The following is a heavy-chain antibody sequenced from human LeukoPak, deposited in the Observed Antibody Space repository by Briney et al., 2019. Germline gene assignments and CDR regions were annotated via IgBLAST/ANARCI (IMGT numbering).Heavy chain of an antibody. Sequence: SETLSLTCAVYSGSFSGYYWSWIRQPPGKGLEWIAEINHSGTTNYNPSLKSRVTISIDTSKNQFSLKLSSVTAADTAVYYCASSRGYSSSLWYYYMDVWGKGTTVTVSS. D-gene: IGHD6-13*01. CDR1: SGSFSGYY. CDR3: ASSRGYSSSLWYYYMDV. J-gene: IGHJ6*03. V-gene: IGHV4-34*01. CDR2: INHSGTT.